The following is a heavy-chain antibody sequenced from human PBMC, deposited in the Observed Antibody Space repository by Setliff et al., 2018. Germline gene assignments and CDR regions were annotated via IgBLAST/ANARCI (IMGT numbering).Heavy chain of an antibody. CDR2: IKQDGSVK. J-gene: IGHJ6*02. CDR1: GFTFSSYW. Sequence: PGGSLRLSCAASGFTFSSYWMNWVRQAPGKGLEWVANIKQDGSVKNYVDSVKGRFTISRDNAKNSLYLQMNSLRAEDTALYYCARSYGSGSYHYYYGMDVWGQGTTVTVSS. D-gene: IGHD3-10*01. V-gene: IGHV3-7*03. CDR3: ARSYGSGSYHYYYGMDV.